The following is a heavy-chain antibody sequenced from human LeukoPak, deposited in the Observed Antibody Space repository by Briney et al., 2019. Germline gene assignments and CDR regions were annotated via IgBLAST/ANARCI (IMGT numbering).Heavy chain of an antibody. Sequence: PGGSLRLSCGASGFTFSTYGIHWVRQAPGKGLEWVAVISYDGSNRYYADSVKGRFTISRDNSKNMLYLQMNSLRADDTAVYYCARAQMTTVTTNWGQGTLVTVSS. CDR1: GFTFSTYG. CDR3: ARAQMTTVTTN. CDR2: ISYDGSNR. J-gene: IGHJ4*02. D-gene: IGHD4-17*01. V-gene: IGHV3-30*04.